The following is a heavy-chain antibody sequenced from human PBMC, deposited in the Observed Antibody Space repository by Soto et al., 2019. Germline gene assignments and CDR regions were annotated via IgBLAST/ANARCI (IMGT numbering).Heavy chain of an antibody. CDR1: GGSISSGGYY. J-gene: IGHJ4*02. CDR3: ESVGRMAAAHD. D-gene: IGHD6-13*01. Sequence: QVQLQESGPGLVKPSQTLSLTCTFSGGSISSGGYYWSWIRQHPGKGLEWIGYIYYSGSTYYNPSLNSRVTISVDTSNNQFSQKLSSVTAADTAVYYWESVGRMAAAHDWGQGTLVTVSS. V-gene: IGHV4-31*03. CDR2: IYYSGST.